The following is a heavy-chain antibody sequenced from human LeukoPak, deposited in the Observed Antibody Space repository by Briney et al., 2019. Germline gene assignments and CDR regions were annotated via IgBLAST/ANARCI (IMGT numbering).Heavy chain of an antibody. CDR1: GYTSTSYY. CDR2: ISSNGGST. V-gene: IGHV3-64*01. Sequence: ASVKVSCKASGYTSTSYYMHWVRQAPGKGQEYVSAISSNGGSTYYANSVKGRFTISRDNSKNTLYLQMGSLRAEDMAVYYCARVSSYGDYSDYWGQGTLVTVSS. J-gene: IGHJ4*02. CDR3: ARVSSYGDYSDY. D-gene: IGHD4-17*01.